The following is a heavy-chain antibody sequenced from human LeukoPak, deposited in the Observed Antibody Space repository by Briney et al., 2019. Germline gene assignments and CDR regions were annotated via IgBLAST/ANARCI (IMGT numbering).Heavy chain of an antibody. CDR2: MNEAGSDK. CDR3: VSWDVGHNKY. CDR1: GFSFSNVW. Sequence: GGSLRLSCAASGFSFSNVWMSWLRQAPGRGLEWVAHMNEAGSDKYYVEYVKGRFSISRDNAKNSVTLQMNSLRVEDTAVYYCVSWDVGHNKYWGQGAQVTVSS. D-gene: IGHD1-1*01. V-gene: IGHV3-7*01. J-gene: IGHJ1*01.